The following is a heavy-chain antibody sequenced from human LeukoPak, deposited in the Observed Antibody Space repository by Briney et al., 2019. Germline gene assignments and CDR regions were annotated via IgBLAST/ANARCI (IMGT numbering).Heavy chain of an antibody. V-gene: IGHV1-18*01. CDR1: GYTFPSYG. Sequence: ASVKVSCKASGYTFPSYGISWVGQAAGQGLEWMGWISAYNGNTNYVQKLQGRVTMTTETSTSTAYMERRSLGSDDTVVYYCGVTYYYDSSTEYSGQGTLFTVSS. D-gene: IGHD3-22*01. CDR2: ISAYNGNT. J-gene: IGHJ4*02. CDR3: GVTYYYDSSTEY.